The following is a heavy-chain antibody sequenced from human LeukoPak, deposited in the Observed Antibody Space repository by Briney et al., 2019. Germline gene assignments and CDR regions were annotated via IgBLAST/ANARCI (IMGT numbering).Heavy chain of an antibody. V-gene: IGHV3-15*01. Sequence: GGSLRLSCAASGLGFSGAWMTWVRQCPGKGLEWVGLIRSRNEGETAAYAAPVRGRFIISRDDSRKTIYLQMNSLKTEDTAVYYSNADINTIYDNVYWGQGTLVTVSS. CDR3: NADINTIYDNVY. CDR2: IRSRNEGETA. D-gene: IGHD3-9*01. J-gene: IGHJ4*02. CDR1: GLGFSGAW.